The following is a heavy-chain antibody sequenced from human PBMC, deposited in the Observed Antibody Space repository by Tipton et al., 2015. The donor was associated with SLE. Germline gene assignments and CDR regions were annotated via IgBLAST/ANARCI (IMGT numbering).Heavy chain of an antibody. J-gene: IGHJ3*02. CDR2: IYTSGAT. CDR1: GDSIRSYS. CDR3: ARVWLNNAFDI. D-gene: IGHD2/OR15-2a*01. V-gene: IGHV4-4*07. Sequence: TLSLTCTVSGDSIRSYSWNWIRQPAGKRLEWIGRIYTSGATDDNPSLKSRVTMSVDMSKNQIFLKMTSVTAADSAVYFCARVWLNNAFDIWGQGTRVTVSS.